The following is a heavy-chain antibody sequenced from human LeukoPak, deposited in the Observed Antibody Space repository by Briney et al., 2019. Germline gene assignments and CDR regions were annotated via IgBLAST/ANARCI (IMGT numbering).Heavy chain of an antibody. D-gene: IGHD6-13*01. Sequence: SVKVSCKASGFTFTSSAMQWVRQARGQRLEWIGWIVVGSGNTNYAQKFQERVTITRDMSTSTAYMELSSLRSEDTAVYYCAAGAAAGTMGDYWGQGTLVIVSS. CDR3: AAGAAAGTMGDY. J-gene: IGHJ4*02. V-gene: IGHV1-58*02. CDR1: GFTFTSSA. CDR2: IVVGSGNT.